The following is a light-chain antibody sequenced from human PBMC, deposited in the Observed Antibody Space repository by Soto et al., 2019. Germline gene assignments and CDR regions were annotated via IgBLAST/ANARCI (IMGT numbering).Light chain of an antibody. V-gene: IGKV3-20*01. CDR3: PQYYNSIT. J-gene: IGKJ5*01. Sequence: EIVLTQSPGTLSLSPGETATLSCRASQSVSSNNLAWYHQKPGQTPRLLIYGASSRATGIPDRFSGSGSGTDYTRTISRLDPEDFAVYYCPQYYNSITFGPGTRL. CDR1: QSVSSNN. CDR2: GAS.